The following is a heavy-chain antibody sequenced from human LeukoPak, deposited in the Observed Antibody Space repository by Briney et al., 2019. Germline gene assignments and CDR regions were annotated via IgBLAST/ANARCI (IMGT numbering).Heavy chain of an antibody. Sequence: SETLSLTCAVYGGSFSGYYWSWIRQSPGKGLEWIGSIYYSGSTYYNPSLKSRVTISVDTSKNQFSLKLSSVTAADTAVYYCYSVAGIRYYFDYWGQGTLVTVSS. CDR3: YSVAGIRYYFDY. D-gene: IGHD6-19*01. V-gene: IGHV4-34*03. CDR2: IYYSGST. CDR1: GGSFSGYY. J-gene: IGHJ4*02.